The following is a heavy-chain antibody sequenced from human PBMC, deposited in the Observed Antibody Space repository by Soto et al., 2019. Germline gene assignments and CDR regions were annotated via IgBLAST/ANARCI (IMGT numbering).Heavy chain of an antibody. Sequence: GGSLRLSCTASGFTFGDYAMSWVRQAPGKGLEWVGFIRSKAYGGTTEYAASVKGRFTISRDDSKSIAYLQMNSLKTEDTAVYYCSITMIVVVIEYFHHWGQGTLVTVSS. D-gene: IGHD3-22*01. CDR1: GFTFGDYA. V-gene: IGHV3-49*04. CDR3: SITMIVVVIEYFHH. J-gene: IGHJ1*01. CDR2: IRSKAYGGTT.